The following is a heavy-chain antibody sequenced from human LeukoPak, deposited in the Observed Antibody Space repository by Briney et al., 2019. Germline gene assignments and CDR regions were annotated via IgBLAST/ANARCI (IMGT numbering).Heavy chain of an antibody. J-gene: IGHJ4*02. CDR1: GFTVSSNY. D-gene: IGHD3-16*01. V-gene: IGHV3-53*01. CDR2: ITSGGTT. CDR3: ARGDDYVFTY. Sequence: GGSLRLSCAASGFTVSSNYMTWVRQAPGKGLEWVSLITSGGTTFYADSVKSRFTISRDSFKNTLYLLMNSLRAEDTAMYYCARGDDYVFTYWGQGTLVTVSS.